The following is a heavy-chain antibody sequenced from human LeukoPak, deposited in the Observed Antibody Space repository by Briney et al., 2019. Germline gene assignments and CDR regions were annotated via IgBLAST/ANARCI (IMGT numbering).Heavy chain of an antibody. J-gene: IGHJ3*02. V-gene: IGHV3-73*01. CDR1: GFTFSGSA. Sequence: GGSLRLSCAASGFTFSGSAMHWVRQASGKGLEWVGRIRSKANSYATAYAASVKGRFTISRDNSKNTLYLQMNSLRAEDTAVYYCARDRYYGDAFDIWGQGTMVTVSS. CDR2: IRSKANSYAT. CDR3: ARDRYYGDAFDI. D-gene: IGHD3-10*01.